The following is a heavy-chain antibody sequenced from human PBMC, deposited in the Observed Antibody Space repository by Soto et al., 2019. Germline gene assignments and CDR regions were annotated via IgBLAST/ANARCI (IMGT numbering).Heavy chain of an antibody. D-gene: IGHD2-2*01. CDR2: IITISDTT. CDR1: GGTFSSYA. Sequence: QVQLVQSGAEVKKPGSSVKVSCKASGGTFSSYAISWVRQAPGQGLEWMGGIITISDTTNYAQKFQGRVTITADESTSTAYMELSSLRSEDTAVYYCARSQGSSTSLEIYYYYYYGMDVWGRGTTVTVSS. CDR3: ARSQGSSTSLEIYYYYYYGMDV. J-gene: IGHJ6*02. V-gene: IGHV1-69*01.